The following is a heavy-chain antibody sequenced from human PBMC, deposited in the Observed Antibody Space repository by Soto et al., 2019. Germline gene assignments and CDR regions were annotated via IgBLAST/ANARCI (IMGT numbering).Heavy chain of an antibody. CDR3: ARGWRDFRLASGTIGINWFDP. CDR1: GGSISSYY. V-gene: IGHV4-59*01. Sequence: SETLSLTCTVSGGSISSYYWSWIRQPPGKGLEWIGYIYYSGSTNYNPSLKSRVTISVDTSKNQFSLKLSSVTAADTAVYYCARGWRDFRLASGTIGINWFDPWGQGTLVTVSS. J-gene: IGHJ5*02. CDR2: IYYSGST. D-gene: IGHD1-1*01.